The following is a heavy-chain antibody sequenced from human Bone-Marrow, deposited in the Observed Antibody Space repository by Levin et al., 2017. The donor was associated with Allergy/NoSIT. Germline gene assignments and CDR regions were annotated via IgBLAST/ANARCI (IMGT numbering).Heavy chain of an antibody. J-gene: IGHJ4*01. CDR2: IYPSGST. Sequence: SETLSLTCVVSGGSISSSNWWTWVRQPPGKGLEWLGEIYPSGSTNYNPSLKSRVSISVDKANNQFSLELTSVTAADTAVYYCAREPSADEVAVTGTDYWGQGTLVTVSS. D-gene: IGHD6-19*01. CDR3: AREPSADEVAVTGTDY. V-gene: IGHV4-4*02. CDR1: GGSISSSNW.